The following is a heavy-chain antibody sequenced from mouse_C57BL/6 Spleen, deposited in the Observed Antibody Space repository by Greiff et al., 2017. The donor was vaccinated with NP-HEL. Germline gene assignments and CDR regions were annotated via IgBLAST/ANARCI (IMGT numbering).Heavy chain of an antibody. D-gene: IGHD2-3*01. Sequence: EVQLQQSGPELVKPGASVKISCKASGYTFTDYYMNWVKQSHGKSLEWIGDINPNNGGTSYNQKFKGKATLTVDKSSSTAYMELRSLTSEDSAVYYCARYPNDGYSYWYFDVWGTGTTVTVSS. CDR3: ARYPNDGYSYWYFDV. CDR1: GYTFTDYY. V-gene: IGHV1-26*01. J-gene: IGHJ1*03. CDR2: INPNNGGT.